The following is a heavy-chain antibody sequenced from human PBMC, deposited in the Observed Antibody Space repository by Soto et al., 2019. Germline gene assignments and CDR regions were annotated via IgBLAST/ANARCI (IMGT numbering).Heavy chain of an antibody. V-gene: IGHV1-18*01. J-gene: IGHJ4*02. Sequence: QVQLVQSGAEVKKPGASVKVSCKASGYTFTSYGISWVRQAPGQGLEWMGWISAYNGNTNYAQKQQSRLTMTATTTTSTAYRELRRLRSDDTAEYYGARYFNECRDPSDYWGQGTLVTVSS. CDR1: GYTFTSYG. CDR2: ISAYNGNT. D-gene: IGHD2-2*01. CDR3: ARYFNECRDPSDY.